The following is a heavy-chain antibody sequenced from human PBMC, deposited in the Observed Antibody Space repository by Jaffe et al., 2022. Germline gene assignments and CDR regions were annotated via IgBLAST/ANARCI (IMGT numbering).Heavy chain of an antibody. D-gene: IGHD3-16*02. Sequence: QVQLQESGPGLVKPSGTLSLTCAVSGGSISSSNWWSWVRQPPGKGLEWIGEIYHSGSTNYNPSLKSRVTISVDKSKNQFSLKLSSVTAADTAVYYCARDRPIMITFGGVIAPGSWFDPWGQGTLVTVSS. J-gene: IGHJ5*02. V-gene: IGHV4-4*02. CDR3: ARDRPIMITFGGVIAPGSWFDP. CDR2: IYHSGST. CDR1: GGSISSSNW.